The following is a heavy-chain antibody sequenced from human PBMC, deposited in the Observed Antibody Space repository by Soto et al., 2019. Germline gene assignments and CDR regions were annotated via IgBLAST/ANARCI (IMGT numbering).Heavy chain of an antibody. CDR3: ARDPRYCSGGSCKTRGYFDY. CDR1: GFTFSSYG. CDR2: IWYDGSNK. V-gene: IGHV3-33*01. J-gene: IGHJ4*02. D-gene: IGHD2-15*01. Sequence: QVQLVESGGGVVQPGRSLRLSCAASGFTFSSYGMHWVRQAPGKGLEWGAVIWYDGSNKYYAESVKGRFTISRDNSKNTLYLQMNSLRAEDTAVYYCARDPRYCSGGSCKTRGYFDYWGQGTLVTVSS.